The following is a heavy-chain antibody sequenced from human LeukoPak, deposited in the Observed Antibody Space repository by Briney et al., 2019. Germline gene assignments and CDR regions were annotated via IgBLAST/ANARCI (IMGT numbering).Heavy chain of an antibody. CDR1: GFTFSSYA. J-gene: IGHJ4*02. Sequence: GGSLRLSCAASGFTFSSYAMSWVRQAPGKGLEWVSAISGSGGSTYHADSVKGRFTISRDNSKNTLYLQMNSLRAEDTAVYYCAKDYPLYSNYPNFDYWGQGTLVTVSS. D-gene: IGHD4-11*01. CDR2: ISGSGGST. V-gene: IGHV3-23*01. CDR3: AKDYPLYSNYPNFDY.